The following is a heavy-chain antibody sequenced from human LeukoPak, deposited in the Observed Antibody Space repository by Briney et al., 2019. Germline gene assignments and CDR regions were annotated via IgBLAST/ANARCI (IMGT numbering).Heavy chain of an antibody. V-gene: IGHV3-23*01. CDR3: AKDGSFGELLYFDY. J-gene: IGHJ4*02. CDR2: ISGGST. Sequence: GGSLRLSCAASGFTFSSYAMSWVRQAPGKGLEWVSAISGGSTYYADSVKGRFTISRDNSKNTLYLQMNSLRAEDTAVYYCAKDGSFGELLYFDYWGQGTLVTVSS. D-gene: IGHD3-10*01. CDR1: GFTFSSYA.